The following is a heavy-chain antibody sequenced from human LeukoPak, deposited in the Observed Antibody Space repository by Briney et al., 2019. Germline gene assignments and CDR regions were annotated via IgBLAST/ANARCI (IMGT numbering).Heavy chain of an antibody. CDR1: GYSISSGYY. D-gene: IGHD6-13*01. J-gene: IGHJ4*02. CDR2: IYHSGST. CDR3: ARLGGGSSWYEDY. V-gene: IGHV4-38-2*02. Sequence: SETLSLTCTVSGYSISSGYYWGWIRQPPGKGLEWIGSIYHSGSTYYNPSLKSRVTISVDTSKNQFSLKLSSVTAADTAVYYCARLGGGSSWYEDYWGQGTLVTVSS.